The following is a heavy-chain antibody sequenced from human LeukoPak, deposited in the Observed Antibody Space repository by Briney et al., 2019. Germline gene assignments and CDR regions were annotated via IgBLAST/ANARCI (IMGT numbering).Heavy chain of an antibody. CDR2: IYSNGNT. J-gene: IGHJ3*02. Sequence: SETLSLTCTVSGGSRRSYFWHWIRQPAGKGMEWVGRIYSNGNTNYNPSLKRRLTMSLDTSKKQFSVMMTSVTAEETDVYYCARERGDAVDAFDIWGQGTVVTASS. V-gene: IGHV4-4*07. CDR3: ARERGDAVDAFDI. CDR1: GGSRRSYF. D-gene: IGHD3-16*01.